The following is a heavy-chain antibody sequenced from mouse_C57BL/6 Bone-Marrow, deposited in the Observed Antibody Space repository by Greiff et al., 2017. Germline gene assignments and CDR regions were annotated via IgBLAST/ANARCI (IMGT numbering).Heavy chain of an antibody. J-gene: IGHJ3*01. V-gene: IGHV1-26*01. D-gene: IGHD1-1*01. CDR1: GYTFTDYY. CDR3: ASNYGSSFAY. Sequence: VQLQQSGPELVKPGASVKISCKASGYTFTDYYMNWVKQSPGKSLEWIGDINPNNGGTSYNQKFKGKATLTVDKSSSTAYMDLRSLTSEDSAVYYCASNYGSSFAYWGQGTLVTVSA. CDR2: INPNNGGT.